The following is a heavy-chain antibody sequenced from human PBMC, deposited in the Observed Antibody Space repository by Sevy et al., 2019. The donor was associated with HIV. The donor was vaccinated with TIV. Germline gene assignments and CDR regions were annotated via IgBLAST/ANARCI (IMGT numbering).Heavy chain of an antibody. CDR1: GDTLSTYG. J-gene: IGHJ3*02. Sequence: ASVKVSCKASGDTLSTYGLSWVRQAPGQGLEWMGGIIPIFGTPNYGQKFQGRVTITADESASTAYMELRSLSSEDTALYYCAREGGVATTGDNDAFDIWGHGTLVTVSS. D-gene: IGHD7-27*01. CDR2: IIPIFGTP. CDR3: AREGGVATTGDNDAFDI. V-gene: IGHV1-69*13.